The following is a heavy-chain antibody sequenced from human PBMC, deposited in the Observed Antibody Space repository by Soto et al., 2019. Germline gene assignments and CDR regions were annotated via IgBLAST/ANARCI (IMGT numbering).Heavy chain of an antibody. CDR3: ARTGDLLYYYYYGMDV. V-gene: IGHV1-69*13. CDR1: GGTFSSYA. CDR2: IIPIFGTA. Sequence: SVKVSCKASGGTFSSYAISWVRQAPGQGLEWMGGIIPIFGTANYAQKFQGRVTITADESTSTAYMELSSLRSEDTAVYYCARTGDLLYYYYYGMDVWGQGTTVTVSS. J-gene: IGHJ6*02.